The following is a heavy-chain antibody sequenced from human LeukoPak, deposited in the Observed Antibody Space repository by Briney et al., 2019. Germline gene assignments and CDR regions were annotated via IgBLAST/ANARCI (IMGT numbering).Heavy chain of an antibody. CDR2: IYYSGST. D-gene: IGHD1-26*01. CDR3: ARVVGAYDAFDI. CDR1: GGSISSGDYY. J-gene: IGHJ3*02. V-gene: IGHV4-30-4*01. Sequence: KPSETLSLTCTVSGGSISSGDYYWSGIRQPPGKGLEWIGYIYYSGSTYYNPSLKSRVTISVDTSKNQFSLKLGSVTAADTAVYYCARVVGAYDAFDIWGQGTMVTVSS.